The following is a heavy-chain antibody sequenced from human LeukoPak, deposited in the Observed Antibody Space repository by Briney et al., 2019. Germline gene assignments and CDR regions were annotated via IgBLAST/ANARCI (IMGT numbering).Heavy chain of an antibody. J-gene: IGHJ3*02. CDR3: AKGSVPVVAMNAFEI. V-gene: IGHV3-48*03. D-gene: IGHD2-2*01. CDR2: IRSSGGTI. Sequence: GGSLRLSCAASGFTFSSYEMNWVRQAPGKGLEWVSYIRSSGGTIFYADSVKGRFTISRDDAKNSLYLQMNSLRAEDTAVYYCAKGSVPVVAMNAFEIWGRGTMVTVSS. CDR1: GFTFSSYE.